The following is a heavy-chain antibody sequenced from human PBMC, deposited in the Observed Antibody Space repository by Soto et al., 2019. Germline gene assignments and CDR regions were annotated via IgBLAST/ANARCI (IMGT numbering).Heavy chain of an antibody. J-gene: IGHJ4*02. CDR1: GGSISSYY. D-gene: IGHD2-2*01. CDR2: IYYSGST. V-gene: IGHV4-59*01. CDR3: AARSLPAARDASFDY. Sequence: SETLSLTCTVSGGSISSYYWSWIRQPPGKGLEWIGYIYYSGSTNYNPSLKSRVTISVDTSKNQFSLKLSSVTAADTAVYYCAARSLPAARDASFDYWGQGTLVTVS.